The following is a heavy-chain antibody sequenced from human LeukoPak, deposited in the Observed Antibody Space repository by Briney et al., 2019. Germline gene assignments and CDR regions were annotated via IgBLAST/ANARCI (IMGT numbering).Heavy chain of an antibody. V-gene: IGHV4-59*01. J-gene: IGHJ5*02. CDR3: ARDGCSGGSCYSWFDP. Sequence: SETLSLTCTVSGGSISSYYWSWIRQPPGKGLEWIGYIYYSGSTNCNPSLKSRVTISVDTSKNQFSLKLSSVTAADTAVYYCARDGCSGGSCYSWFDPWGQGTLVTVSS. D-gene: IGHD2-15*01. CDR2: IYYSGST. CDR1: GGSISSYY.